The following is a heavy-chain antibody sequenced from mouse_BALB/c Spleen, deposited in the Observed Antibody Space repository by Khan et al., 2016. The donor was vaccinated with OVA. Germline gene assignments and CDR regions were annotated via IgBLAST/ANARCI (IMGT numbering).Heavy chain of an antibody. CDR3: TRKEYGRYLDY. J-gene: IGHJ2*01. Sequence: QIQLVQSGPELKKPGETVKISCKASGYTFRNYGMNWVKQAPGKGLKWMGWINTYTGEPTYADDFKGRFAFSLETSASTAYLQITNLKNEDTATYFCTRKEYGRYLDYWGQGTTLTVSS. CDR1: GYTFRNYG. CDR2: INTYTGEP. D-gene: IGHD2-10*02. V-gene: IGHV9-3-1*01.